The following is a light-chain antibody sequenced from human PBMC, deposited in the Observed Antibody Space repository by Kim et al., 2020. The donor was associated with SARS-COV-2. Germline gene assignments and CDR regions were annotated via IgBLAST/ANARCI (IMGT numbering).Light chain of an antibody. CDR1: QSVSSN. V-gene: IGKV3-15*01. Sequence: EIVMTQSPATLSVSPGERATLSCRASQSVSSNLAWYQKKPGQAPRLLIYGASTRATGIPARFSGSGSGTEFTLTISSLQSEDFVVYYCQQYNKWPRTFGQGTKVDIK. J-gene: IGKJ1*01. CDR2: GAS. CDR3: QQYNKWPRT.